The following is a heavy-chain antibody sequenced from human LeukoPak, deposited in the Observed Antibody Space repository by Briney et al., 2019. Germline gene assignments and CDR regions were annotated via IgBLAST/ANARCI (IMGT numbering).Heavy chain of an antibody. Sequence: PGGSLRLSCAASGFTFSSYSMNWVRQAPGKGLEWVSYISSSSSTIYYADSVKGRFTISRDNAKNSLYLQMNNLRAEDTAVYYCAREVNGGNSDWGQGTLVTVSS. CDR2: ISSSSSTI. D-gene: IGHD4-23*01. V-gene: IGHV3-48*04. CDR3: AREVNGGNSD. J-gene: IGHJ4*02. CDR1: GFTFSSYS.